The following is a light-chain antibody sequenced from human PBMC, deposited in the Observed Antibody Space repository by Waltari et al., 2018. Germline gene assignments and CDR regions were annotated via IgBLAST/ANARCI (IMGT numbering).Light chain of an antibody. Sequence: QSALTQPPSASGSPGQSVTISSTGTRSDVGAYNYVSWYQHHPGKAPKLIIYEVTQRPSGVPDRFSGSKSGNTASLTVSVLQAEDEADYAGSNTVIFGGGTKLTVL. CDR3: SNTVI. CDR2: EVT. CDR1: RSDVGAYNY. V-gene: IGLV2-8*01. J-gene: IGLJ2*01.